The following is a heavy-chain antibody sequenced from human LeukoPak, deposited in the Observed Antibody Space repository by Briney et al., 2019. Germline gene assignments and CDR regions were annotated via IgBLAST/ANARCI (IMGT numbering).Heavy chain of an antibody. Sequence: PGRSLRLSCAASGFTFSGYTIHWVRQAPGKGLEWVAVMSNDGSVKKYANSVKGRFTISRDNSKNTLYLQMDSLRAEDTAVYYCARAPFTTNDYADYWGQGTLVTVSS. D-gene: IGHD4-17*01. CDR3: ARAPFTTNDYADY. V-gene: IGHV3-30-3*01. J-gene: IGHJ4*02. CDR1: GFTFSGYT. CDR2: MSNDGSVK.